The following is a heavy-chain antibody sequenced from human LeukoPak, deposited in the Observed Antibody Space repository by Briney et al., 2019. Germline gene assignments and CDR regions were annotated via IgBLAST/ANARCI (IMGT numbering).Heavy chain of an antibody. D-gene: IGHD5-18*01. J-gene: IGHJ6*03. V-gene: IGHV4-38-2*02. CDR2: IYHSGST. Sequence: SETLSLTCTVSGYSISSGYYWGWIRQPPGKGLEWIGSIYHSGSTYYNPSLKSRVTISVDTSKNQFSLKLSSVTAADTAVYYCARVLSEYSYGYVDYYYYMDVWGKGTTVTVSS. CDR3: ARVLSEYSYGYVDYYYYMDV. CDR1: GYSISSGYY.